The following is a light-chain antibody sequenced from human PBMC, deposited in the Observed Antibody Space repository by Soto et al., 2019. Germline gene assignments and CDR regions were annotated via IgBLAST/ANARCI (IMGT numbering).Light chain of an antibody. Sequence: EIFFAHSPATLSCFPVERATLSCRALQSVSSNYLAWYQQKPGQAPRLLIYGASTRATGIPARFSGSGSGTEFTLTISSLQSGDFAVYYCQQYNNWPPITFGQGTRLEIK. CDR1: QSVSSN. CDR2: GAS. CDR3: QQYNNWPPIT. V-gene: IGKV3-15*01. J-gene: IGKJ5*01.